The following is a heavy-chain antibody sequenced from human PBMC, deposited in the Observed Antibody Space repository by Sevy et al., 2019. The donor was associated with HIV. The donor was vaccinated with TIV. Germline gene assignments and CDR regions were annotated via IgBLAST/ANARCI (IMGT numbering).Heavy chain of an antibody. CDR1: GDSVSSKSAA. J-gene: IGHJ5*02. V-gene: IGHV6-1*01. D-gene: IGHD2-2*01. CDR2: TYYRSKWYN. CDR3: ARSPTRSTSPNWFDP. Sequence: SQTLSLTCAISGDSVSSKSAAWNWIRQSPSRGLEWLGRTYYRSKWYNDYAVSVKSRISIKPDTSKNQFSLQLNSGTPEDTAVYYCARSPTRSTSPNWFDPWGQGTLVTVSS.